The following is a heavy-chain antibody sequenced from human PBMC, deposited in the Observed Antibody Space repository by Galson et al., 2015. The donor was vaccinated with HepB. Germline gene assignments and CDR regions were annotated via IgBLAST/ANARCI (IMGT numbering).Heavy chain of an antibody. J-gene: IGHJ4*02. CDR2: MSYDGSIK. D-gene: IGHD3-22*01. Sequence: SLRLSCAAPDFSFTSAWMNWVRQAPGKGLEWVAVMSYDGSIKYYADSVKGRFTISRDNSKKTLYLQMNSLRAEDTAVYYCARGNKFFYDSSGYRLDSWGQGTPVTVSS. CDR1: DFSFTSAW. V-gene: IGHV3-30*03. CDR3: ARGNKFFYDSSGYRLDS.